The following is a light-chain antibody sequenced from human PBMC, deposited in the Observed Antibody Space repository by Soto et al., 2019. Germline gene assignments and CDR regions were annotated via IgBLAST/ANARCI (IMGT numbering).Light chain of an antibody. J-gene: IGKJ2*01. V-gene: IGKV3-15*01. CDR1: QSVSSN. Sequence: EIVMTQSPATLSVSPGERATLSCRASQSVSSNLAWYQQKPGQAPRLLIYGASTRATGIPARFSGSGSGTEFTLTISSLQSEDFAVYYCQQYHNWPPYTFGQRTKLEIK. CDR2: GAS. CDR3: QQYHNWPPYT.